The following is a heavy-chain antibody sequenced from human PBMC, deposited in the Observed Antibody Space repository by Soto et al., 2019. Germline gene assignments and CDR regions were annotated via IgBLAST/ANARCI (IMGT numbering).Heavy chain of an antibody. D-gene: IGHD3-9*01. V-gene: IGHV3-33*01. J-gene: IGHJ6*02. CDR1: GFTFSSYG. CDR3: ARDRLRYFDSGGVDV. Sequence: GGSLRLSCAASGFTFSSYGMHWVRQAPGKGLEWVAVIWYDGSNKYYADSVKGRFTISRDNSKNTLYLQMNSLRAEDTAVYYCARDRLRYFDSGGVDVWGQGTTVTVSS. CDR2: IWYDGSNK.